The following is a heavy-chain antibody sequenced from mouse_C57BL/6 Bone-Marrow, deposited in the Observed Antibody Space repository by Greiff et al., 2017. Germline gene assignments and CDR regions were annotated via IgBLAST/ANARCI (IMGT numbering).Heavy chain of an antibody. V-gene: IGHV1-81*01. CDR3: ARRDLRWLHYCAMDD. D-gene: IGHD2-2*01. J-gene: IGHJ4*01. CDR2: IYPRSGNT. Sequence: QVQLQQSGAELARPGASVKLSCKASGYTFTSYGISWVKQRPGQGLEWIGEIYPRSGNTYYNEKFKGKATLTADKSSSTAYMELRSLTSEDSAVYFCARRDLRWLHYCAMDDWGQGTSVTVSS. CDR1: GYTFTSYG.